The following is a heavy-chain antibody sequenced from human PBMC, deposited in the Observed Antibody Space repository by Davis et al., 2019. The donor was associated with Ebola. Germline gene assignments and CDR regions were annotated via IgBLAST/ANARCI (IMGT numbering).Heavy chain of an antibody. V-gene: IGHV3-30*04. CDR3: ARAGFDEVLDY. Sequence: PGGSLRLSCAASGFTFSNYAMHWVRQAPGKGLGWVAVVSHSEREKFYADSVKGRFTISRDNSENTLYLQMNSLTADDTSVYYCARAGFDEVLDYWGQGTPVTVSS. CDR2: VSHSEREK. J-gene: IGHJ4*02. CDR1: GFTFSNYA. D-gene: IGHD3-3*01.